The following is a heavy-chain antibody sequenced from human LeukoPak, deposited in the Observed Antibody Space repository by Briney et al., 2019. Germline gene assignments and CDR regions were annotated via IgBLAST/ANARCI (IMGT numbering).Heavy chain of an antibody. D-gene: IGHD5-24*01. Sequence: SVKVSCKASGGTFSSYAISWVRQAPGQGLEWMGRIIPIFGIANYAQKFQGRVTITADKSASTAYMELSSLRSEDTAVYYCARDPVEMANPGICSYFDYWGQGTLVTVSS. V-gene: IGHV1-69*04. J-gene: IGHJ4*02. CDR1: GGTFSSYA. CDR3: ARDPVEMANPGICSYFDY. CDR2: IIPIFGIA.